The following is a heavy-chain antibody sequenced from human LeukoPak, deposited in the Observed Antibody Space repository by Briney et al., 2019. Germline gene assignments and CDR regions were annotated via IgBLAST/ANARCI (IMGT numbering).Heavy chain of an antibody. CDR1: GFTFSSYG. J-gene: IGHJ5*02. Sequence: GGSLRLSCAASGFTFSSYGMHWVRQAPGKGLEWVAVISYDGSNKYYAGSVKGRFTISRDNSKNTLYLQMNSLRAEDTAVYYCAKDQSYYDSSGYYPEWHWFDPWGQGTLVTVSS. CDR3: AKDQSYYDSSGYYPEWHWFDP. D-gene: IGHD3-22*01. CDR2: ISYDGSNK. V-gene: IGHV3-30*18.